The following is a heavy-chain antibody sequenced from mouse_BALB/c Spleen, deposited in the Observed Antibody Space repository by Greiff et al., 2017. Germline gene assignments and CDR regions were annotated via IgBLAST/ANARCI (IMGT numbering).Heavy chain of an antibody. CDR2: INPNNGGT. V-gene: IGHV1-18*01. J-gene: IGHJ4*01. D-gene: IGHD1-1*01. CDR3: AREVGGSSYDYYAMDY. Sequence: SGPELVKPGASVKIPCKASGYTFTDYNMDWVKQSHGKSLEWIGDINPNNGGTIYNQKFKGKATLTVDKSSSTAYMELRSLTSEDTAVYYCAREVGGSSYDYYAMDYWGQGTSVTVSS. CDR1: GYTFTDYN.